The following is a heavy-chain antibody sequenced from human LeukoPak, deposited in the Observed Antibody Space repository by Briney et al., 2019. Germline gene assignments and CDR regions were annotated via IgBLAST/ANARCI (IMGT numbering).Heavy chain of an antibody. CDR3: ARGVVPAATIPDWYFDL. D-gene: IGHD2-2*01. CDR2: ISGSGGST. CDR1: GFTFSSYA. Sequence: GGSLRLSCAASGFTFSSYAMSWVRQAPGKGLEWVSAISGSGGSTYYADSVKGRFTISRENAKNSLYLQMNSLRAGDTAVYYCARGVVPAATIPDWYFDLWGRGTLVTVSS. J-gene: IGHJ2*01. V-gene: IGHV3-23*01.